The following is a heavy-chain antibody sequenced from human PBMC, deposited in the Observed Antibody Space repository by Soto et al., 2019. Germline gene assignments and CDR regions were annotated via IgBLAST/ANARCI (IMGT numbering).Heavy chain of an antibody. J-gene: IGHJ5*02. CDR1: GGSISSGGYS. CDR2: IYHSGST. Sequence: SETLSLTCAVSGGSISSGGYSWSWIRQPPGKGLEWIGYIYHSGSTYYNPSLKSRVTISVDRSKNQFSSKLSSVTAADKAVYYCARFPDRGGQGTLVTVSS. CDR3: ARFPDR. V-gene: IGHV4-30-2*01.